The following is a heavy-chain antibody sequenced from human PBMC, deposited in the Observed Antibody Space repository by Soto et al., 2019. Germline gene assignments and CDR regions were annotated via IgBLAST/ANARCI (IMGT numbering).Heavy chain of an antibody. CDR1: GFTFSSYS. Sequence: PGGSLRLSCAASGFTFSSYSMNWVRQAPGKGLEWVSSISSSSSYIYYADSVKGRFTISRDNAKNSLYLQMNSLRAEDTAVYYCARDLRQWLAKFFREGNPMDYWGQGTLVTVSS. CDR3: ARDLRQWLAKFFREGNPMDY. J-gene: IGHJ4*02. V-gene: IGHV3-21*01. CDR2: ISSSSSYI. D-gene: IGHD6-19*01.